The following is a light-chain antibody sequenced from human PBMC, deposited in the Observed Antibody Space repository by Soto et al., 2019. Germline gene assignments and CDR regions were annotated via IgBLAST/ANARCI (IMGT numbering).Light chain of an antibody. CDR1: HSVNSH. J-gene: IGKJ5*01. Sequence: EIVMTQSPATLSVSPGERVTLSCRTSHSVNSHVAWYQQKPGQAPRLLIYDASNRATGIPARFSGSGSGTDFTLTISSLEPEDFAVYYCQQRSNWPPITFGQGTRLEIK. V-gene: IGKV3-11*01. CDR3: QQRSNWPPIT. CDR2: DAS.